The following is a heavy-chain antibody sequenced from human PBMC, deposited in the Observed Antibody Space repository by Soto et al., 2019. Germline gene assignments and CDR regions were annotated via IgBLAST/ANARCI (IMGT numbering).Heavy chain of an antibody. CDR3: VKDFFMLRRHSGPIDF. CDR1: RESASSGSQS. J-gene: IGHJ4*02. Sequence: SEGLSLSSDRSRESASSGSQSCKSARQSPKKGLECQGRTYYGPKWYKHYAVSVKSRITINPDTSKNQFSLQLSSVTPEDTAVYYCVKDFFMLRRHSGPIDFCGQGTLVTV. V-gene: IGHV6-1*01. D-gene: IGHD3-16*01. CDR2: TYYGPKWYK.